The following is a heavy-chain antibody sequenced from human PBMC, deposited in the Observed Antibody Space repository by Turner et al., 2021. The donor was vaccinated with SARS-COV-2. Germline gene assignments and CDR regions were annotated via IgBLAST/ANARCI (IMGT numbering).Heavy chain of an antibody. J-gene: IGHJ5*02. CDR3: AKDRFFGVEQANGFDP. V-gene: IGHV3-23*01. CDR1: GFTFSSYA. D-gene: IGHD3-3*01. CDR2: ISGSGSST. Sequence: EVQLLESGGGLVQPGGSLSPCCAASGFTFSSYAMSWVRQAPGKGLEWVSAISGSGSSTYYADSVKGRFNISRDNSKNTLYLKMNSLRAEDTAVYYCAKDRFFGVEQANGFDPWGQGTLVTVSS.